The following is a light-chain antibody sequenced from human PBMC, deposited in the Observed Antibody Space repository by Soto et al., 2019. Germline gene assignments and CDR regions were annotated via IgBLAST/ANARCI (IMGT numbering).Light chain of an antibody. V-gene: IGKV3-20*01. CDR3: QQYGSSPFT. CDR1: QSVSSNY. CDR2: GAS. Sequence: EIVLTQSPGTLSLSPGERATLSCRASQSVSSNYLTWYQQKPGQAPRLLIYGASSRATCIADRFSGSGSGTDFTLTISRLEPEDFAVYYCQQYGSSPFTFGPGTKVDIK. J-gene: IGKJ3*01.